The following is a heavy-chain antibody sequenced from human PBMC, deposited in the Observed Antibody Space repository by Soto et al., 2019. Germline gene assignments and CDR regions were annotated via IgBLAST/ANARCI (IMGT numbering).Heavy chain of an antibody. Sequence: QVQLVESGGGVVQPGRSLRLSCAASGFTFSSYGMHWVRQAPGKGLEWVAVIWYDGSNKYYADSVKGRFTISRDNSKKTLYLQMNSLRAEDTAVYYCARDRRAGAGDYWGQGTLVTVSS. CDR2: IWYDGSNK. J-gene: IGHJ4*02. CDR3: ARDRRAGAGDY. V-gene: IGHV3-33*01. D-gene: IGHD3-10*01. CDR1: GFTFSSYG.